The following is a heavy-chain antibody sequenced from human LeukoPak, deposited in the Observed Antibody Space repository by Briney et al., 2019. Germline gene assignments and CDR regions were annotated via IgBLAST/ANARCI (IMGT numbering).Heavy chain of an antibody. D-gene: IGHD1-26*01. CDR1: GGSISSGSYY. Sequence: SETLSLTCTVSGGSISSGSYYWSWIRQPAGKGLEWIGRIYTSGSTNHNPSLKSRVTISVDTSKNQFSLKLSSVTAADTAVYYCARSQVGDLDYWGQGTLVTVSS. V-gene: IGHV4-61*02. CDR3: ARSQVGDLDY. CDR2: IYTSGST. J-gene: IGHJ4*02.